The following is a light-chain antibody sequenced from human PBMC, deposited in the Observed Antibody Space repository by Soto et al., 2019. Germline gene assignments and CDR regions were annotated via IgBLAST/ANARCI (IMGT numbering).Light chain of an antibody. CDR1: RGISSA. CDR2: DAS. Sequence: AIQLTQFPSSLPVSVGDRVNITCRASRGISSALAWYQQKPGKAPKLLIYDASSLESGVPSRFSGSGSGTDFTLTISSLQPEDFATYYCQQFTNYPPITFGQGTRLK. V-gene: IGKV1D-13*01. CDR3: QQFTNYPPIT. J-gene: IGKJ5*01.